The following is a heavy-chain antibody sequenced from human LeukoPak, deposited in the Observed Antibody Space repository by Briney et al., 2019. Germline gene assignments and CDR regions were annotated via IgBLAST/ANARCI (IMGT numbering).Heavy chain of an antibody. J-gene: IGHJ5*02. CDR1: DGSISSYY. Sequence: SETLSLTCTVSDGSISSYYWSWIRQPAGKGLEWIGRIYTSGSTNYNPSLKSRVTMSVDTSKNQFSLKLSSVTAADTAVYYCARDVNSVVVVAATGWFDPWGQGTLVTVSS. D-gene: IGHD2-15*01. CDR2: IYTSGST. V-gene: IGHV4-4*07. CDR3: ARDVNSVVVVAATGWFDP.